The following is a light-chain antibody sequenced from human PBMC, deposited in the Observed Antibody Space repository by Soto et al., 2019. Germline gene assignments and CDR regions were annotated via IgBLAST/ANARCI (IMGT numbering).Light chain of an antibody. CDR3: SSYTSSSTRHVV. V-gene: IGLV2-14*01. Sequence: SALTQPASVSGSPGQSITISCTGTSSDVGDYNYVSWYQQHPGRAPKLMIYDVSNRPSGVSNRFSGSKSGNTASLTLSGLQAEDEADYYCSSYTSSSTRHVVFGGGTKLTVL. CDR2: DVS. J-gene: IGLJ2*01. CDR1: SSDVGDYNY.